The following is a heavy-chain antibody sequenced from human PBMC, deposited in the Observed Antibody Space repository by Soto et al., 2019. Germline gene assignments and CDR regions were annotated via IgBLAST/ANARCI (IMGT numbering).Heavy chain of an antibody. V-gene: IGHV2-5*02. J-gene: IGHJ4*02. CDR3: AHRRNYGDYVDY. D-gene: IGHD4-17*01. CDR1: GFSLSTSGVG. Sequence: QITLKESGPTLVKPTQTLTLTCTFSGFSLSTSGVGVGWIRQPPGKALKWLALIYWDDDKRYSPSLKSRLTITKDTSKNQVVLTMTNMDPVDTATYYCAHRRNYGDYVDYWGQGTLVTVSS. CDR2: IYWDDDK.